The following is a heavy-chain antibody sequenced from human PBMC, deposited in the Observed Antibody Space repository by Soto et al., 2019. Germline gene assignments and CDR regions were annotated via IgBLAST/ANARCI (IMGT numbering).Heavy chain of an antibody. V-gene: IGHV4-31*03. CDR1: GGSISSGGYY. D-gene: IGHD6-6*01. J-gene: IGHJ3*02. CDR2: IYHSGNT. Sequence: LSLTCSVSGGSISSGGYYWSWIRQLPGKDLEWIGYIYHSGNTYYNSSLKSRLTISVDTSKNQFSLKLTSVTAADTAVYYCARVGISSSDAFDIWGQGTMVTVSS. CDR3: ARVGISSSDAFDI.